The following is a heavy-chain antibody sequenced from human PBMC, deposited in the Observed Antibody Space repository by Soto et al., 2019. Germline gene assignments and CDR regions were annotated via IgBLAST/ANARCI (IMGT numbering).Heavy chain of an antibody. CDR3: ARTVDTGWFDP. J-gene: IGHJ5*02. CDR2: INPNSGGT. V-gene: IGHV1-2*02. D-gene: IGHD5-18*01. CDR1: GYTFSGFY. Sequence: ASVKVSCKASGYTFSGFYMHWVRQAPGQGLEWMGWINPNSGGTKSAEKFQGRVTMTRDTSTSTVYMELSSLRSEDTAVYYCARTVDTGWFDPWGQGTLVTVSS.